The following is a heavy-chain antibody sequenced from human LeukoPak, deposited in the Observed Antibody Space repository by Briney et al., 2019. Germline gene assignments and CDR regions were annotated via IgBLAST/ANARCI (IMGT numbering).Heavy chain of an antibody. CDR2: IYYSGST. CDR3: ARFVNYYDSSGYKYNFDY. J-gene: IGHJ4*02. CDR1: GGSISSYY. D-gene: IGHD3-22*01. Sequence: SETLSLTCTVSGGSISSYYWSWIRQPPGKGLEWIGYIYYSGSTNYNPSLESRVTISVDTSKNQFSLKLSSVTAADTAVYYCARFVNYYDSSGYKYNFDYGGQGTLVTVSS. V-gene: IGHV4-59*01.